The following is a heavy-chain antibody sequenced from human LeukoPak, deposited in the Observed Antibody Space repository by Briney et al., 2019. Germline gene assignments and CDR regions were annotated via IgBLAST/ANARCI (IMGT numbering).Heavy chain of an antibody. D-gene: IGHD2-15*01. J-gene: IGHJ4*02. V-gene: IGHV3-30*18. CDR3: AKDLGYCSGGSCFALDY. Sequence: GGSLRLSCAASGFTFSSYGMHWVRQAPGKGLEWVAVISYDGSNKYYADPVKGRFTISRDNSKNTLYLQMNSLRAEDTAVYYCAKDLGYCSGGSCFALDYWGQGTLVTVSS. CDR2: ISYDGSNK. CDR1: GFTFSSYG.